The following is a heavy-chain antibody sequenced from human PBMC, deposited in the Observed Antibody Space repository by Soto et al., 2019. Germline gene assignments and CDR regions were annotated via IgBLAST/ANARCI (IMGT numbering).Heavy chain of an antibody. J-gene: IGHJ4*02. V-gene: IGHV4-59*01. D-gene: IGHD3-10*01. Sequence: PSETLSLTCTVSGGSISSYYWSWIRQPPGKGLEWIGYIYYSGSTNYNPSLKSRVTISVDTSKNQFSLKLSSVTAADTAVYYCARDYGSGRYYDYWGQGTLVTVSS. CDR1: GGSISSYY. CDR2: IYYSGST. CDR3: ARDYGSGRYYDY.